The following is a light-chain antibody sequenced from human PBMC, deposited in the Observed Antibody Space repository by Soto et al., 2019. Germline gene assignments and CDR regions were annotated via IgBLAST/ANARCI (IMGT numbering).Light chain of an antibody. CDR3: GSWDSSLSAYV. V-gene: IGLV1-51*01. CDR1: SSNIGGNS. J-gene: IGLJ1*01. CDR2: DDN. Sequence: QSALTQPRSVSGSPGQSVTISCTGISSNIGGNSVSWYQQLPGTAPKLLIYDDNKRPSGIPDRFSGSKSGTSATLGITGFQTGDEADYYCGSWDSSLSAYVFGTGTKLTVL.